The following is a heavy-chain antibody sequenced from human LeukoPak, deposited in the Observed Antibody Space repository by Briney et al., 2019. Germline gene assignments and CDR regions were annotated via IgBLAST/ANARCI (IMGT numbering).Heavy chain of an antibody. V-gene: IGHV1-69*05. J-gene: IGHJ4*02. CDR3: ARVAPGDCYNYVMPDY. CDR1: GGTFSSYA. Sequence: SVKVSCKASGGTFSSYAISWVRQAPGQGLEWMGRIIPIFGTANYAQKFQGRVTITTDESTSTAYMELSSLRSEDTAVYHCARVAPGDCYNYVMPDYWGQGTLVTVSS. CDR2: IIPIFGTA. D-gene: IGHD5-24*01.